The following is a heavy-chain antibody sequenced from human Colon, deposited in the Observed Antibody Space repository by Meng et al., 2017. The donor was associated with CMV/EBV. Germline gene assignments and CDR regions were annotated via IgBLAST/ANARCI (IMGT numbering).Heavy chain of an antibody. D-gene: IGHD5/OR15-5a*01. CDR3: ATLSIYDSTISDF. CDR2: MNPNSGDT. Sequence: ASVKVSCKTSGYPFTIHYIHWVRQAPGRGLEWMGWMNPNSGDTNYAQKFQGRVTMTRDTTVNTAYPDLTSLRSADTAVYYCATLSIYDSTISDFWGQGTLVTVS. V-gene: IGHV1-2*02. CDR1: GYPFTIHY. J-gene: IGHJ4*02.